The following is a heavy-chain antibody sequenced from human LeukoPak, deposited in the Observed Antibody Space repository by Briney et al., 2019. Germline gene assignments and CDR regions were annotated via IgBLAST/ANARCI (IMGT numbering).Heavy chain of an antibody. CDR3: ARVVDTAMVTYYMDV. CDR2: IYYSGST. Sequence: KSSETLSLTRTVSGGSISSYYWSWIRQPPGKGLEWIGYIYYSGSTNYNPSLKSRVTISVDTSKNQFSLKLSSVTAADTAVYYCARVVDTAMVTYYMDVWGKGTTVTVSS. J-gene: IGHJ6*03. V-gene: IGHV4-59*01. D-gene: IGHD5-18*01. CDR1: GGSISSYY.